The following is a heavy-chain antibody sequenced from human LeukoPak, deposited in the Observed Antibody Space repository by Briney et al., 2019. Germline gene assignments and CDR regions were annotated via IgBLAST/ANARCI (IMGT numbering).Heavy chain of an antibody. J-gene: IGHJ4*02. D-gene: IGHD3-10*01. CDR1: GFTVSSYY. Sequence: GGSLRLSCAVSGFTVSSYYMSWVRQAPGQGLERVSVIYSGGSTYSADSVKGRFTISRDTSRNTLYLQMNSLRAEDTAVYYCARDGGGPGSYYTSYWGQGTLVTVSS. V-gene: IGHV3-66*01. CDR2: IYSGGST. CDR3: ARDGGGPGSYYTSY.